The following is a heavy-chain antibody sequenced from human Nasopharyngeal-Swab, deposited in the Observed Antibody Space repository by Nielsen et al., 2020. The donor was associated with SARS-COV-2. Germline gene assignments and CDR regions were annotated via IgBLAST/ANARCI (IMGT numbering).Heavy chain of an antibody. V-gene: IGHV1-69*04. CDR2: IIPILGIA. CDR1: GGTFSSYA. D-gene: IGHD6-13*01. Sequence: SVKVSCKASGGTFSSYAISWVRQAPGQGLEWMGRIIPILGIANYAQKLQGRVTITADKSTSTAYMELSSLRSEDTAVYYCARDSSSWYRKGLYYYGMDVWGQGTTVTVSS. CDR3: ARDSSSWYRKGLYYYGMDV. J-gene: IGHJ6*02.